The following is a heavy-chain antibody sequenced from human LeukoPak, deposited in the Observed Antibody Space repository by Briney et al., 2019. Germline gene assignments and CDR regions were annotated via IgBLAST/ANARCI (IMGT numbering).Heavy chain of an antibody. Sequence: GGSLRLSCAASGFTVSSNYMSWVRQAPGKGLEWVSVIYSGGSTYCADSVKGRFTISRDNSKNTLYLQMNSLRAEDTAVYYCARDYYDSSGYPSAAHDAFDIWAKGQWSPSLQ. D-gene: IGHD3-22*01. V-gene: IGHV3-66*01. J-gene: IGHJ3*02. CDR3: ARDYYDSSGYPSAAHDAFDI. CDR2: IYSGGST. CDR1: GFTVSSNY.